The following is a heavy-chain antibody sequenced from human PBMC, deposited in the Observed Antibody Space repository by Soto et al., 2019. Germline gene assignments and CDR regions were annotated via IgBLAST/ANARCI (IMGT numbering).Heavy chain of an antibody. Sequence: EVQLVESGGGLVKPGGSLRLSSAASGFSFSKAWMNWVRQAPGKGLEWVGRIRSRSGTTDYAAPVKGRFTISRDDSKYTLYLQMNSLKVEDTAVYFCTTSGNPNIVDHWGQGTLVIVSS. CDR2: IRSRSGTT. J-gene: IGHJ4*02. CDR3: TTSGNPNIVDH. CDR1: GFSFSKAW. V-gene: IGHV3-15*07.